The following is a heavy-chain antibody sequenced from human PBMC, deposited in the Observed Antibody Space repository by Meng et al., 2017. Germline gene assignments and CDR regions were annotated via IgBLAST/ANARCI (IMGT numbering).Heavy chain of an antibody. D-gene: IGHD2-15*01. V-gene: IGHV3-66*01. Sequence: GESLKISCATSGLTVNTYYMSWVRQAPGKGLEWVSLIYGDSSPHYADSVKGRFTISRDSSKNTLYLQMNSLRAEDTAVYYCARDKYCSGGSCYHQEIYYYYGMDVWGQGTTVTVSS. J-gene: IGHJ6*02. CDR3: ARDKYCSGGSCYHQEIYYYYGMDV. CDR1: GLTVNTYY. CDR2: IYGDSSP.